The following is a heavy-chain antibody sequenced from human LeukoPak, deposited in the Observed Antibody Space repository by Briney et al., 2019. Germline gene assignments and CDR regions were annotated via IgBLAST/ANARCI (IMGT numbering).Heavy chain of an antibody. D-gene: IGHD1-26*01. Sequence: SGGPLRLSCAASGFTFSSYSMNWLPQAPGKGVEWVSYISSSSSTIYYADSVKGRFTNSRDNAKNSLYLQMNSLRDEDTAVYYCAREYGGSYFINNWFDPWGQGTLVTVSS. CDR3: AREYGGSYFINNWFDP. CDR2: ISSSSSTI. CDR1: GFTFSSYS. J-gene: IGHJ5*02. V-gene: IGHV3-48*02.